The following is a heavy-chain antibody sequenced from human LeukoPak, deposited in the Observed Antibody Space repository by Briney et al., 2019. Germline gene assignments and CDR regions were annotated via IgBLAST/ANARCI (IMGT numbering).Heavy chain of an antibody. V-gene: IGHV4-30-4*07. CDR3: ARGGGDSSSWYSAEYFQY. D-gene: IGHD6-13*01. J-gene: IGHJ1*01. CDR1: GGSISSSSYS. CDR2: IFYSGAT. Sequence: SETLSLTCTVSGGSISSSSYSWSWIRQPPGKGLEWIGYIFYSGATYYNPSLKSRVTISVDTSKNQFSLKLNSVTGADTAVYYCARGGGDSSSWYSAEYFQYWGQGTLLTVSS.